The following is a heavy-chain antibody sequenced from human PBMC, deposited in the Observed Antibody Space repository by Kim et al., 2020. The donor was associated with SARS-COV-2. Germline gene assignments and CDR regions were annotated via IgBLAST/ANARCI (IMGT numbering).Heavy chain of an antibody. V-gene: IGHV1-18*01. CDR3: ARSGGSYPYYYSMDV. Sequence: QKLQGRVTMTTDTSTSTAYMELRSLRSDDTAVYYCARSGGSYPYYYSMDVWGQGTTVTVSS. J-gene: IGHJ6*02. D-gene: IGHD1-26*01.